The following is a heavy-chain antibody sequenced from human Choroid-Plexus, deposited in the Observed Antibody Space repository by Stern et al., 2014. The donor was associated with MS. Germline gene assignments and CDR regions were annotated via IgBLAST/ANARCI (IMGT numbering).Heavy chain of an antibody. CDR1: GFTFGSCA. Sequence: VQLEESGGGMVQPGRPLRLSCVASGFTFGSCAMHWVRQAPGKGLGWVAGVSYDGSNKYEADSVKGRFTISRDNSQNTLYMQMSSLRPEDTAVYYCAKDRQYLTYFFDHWGQGSLVTVSS. CDR2: VSYDGSNK. D-gene: IGHD2/OR15-2a*01. J-gene: IGHJ5*02. V-gene: IGHV3-30*18. CDR3: AKDRQYLTYFFDH.